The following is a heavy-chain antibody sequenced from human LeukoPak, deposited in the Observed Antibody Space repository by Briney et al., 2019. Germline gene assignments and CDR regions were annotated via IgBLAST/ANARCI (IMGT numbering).Heavy chain of an antibody. J-gene: IGHJ5*02. CDR3: ARDNRGYSYGYYWFDP. D-gene: IGHD5-18*01. CDR2: IYYSGST. Sequence: KPSQTLSLTCTVSGGSISSGGYSWSWIRQHPGKGLEWIGYIYYSGSTYYNPSLKSRVTISVDTSKNQFSLKLSPVTAADTAVYYCARDNRGYSYGYYWFDPWGQGTLVTVSS. CDR1: GGSISSGGYS. V-gene: IGHV4-31*03.